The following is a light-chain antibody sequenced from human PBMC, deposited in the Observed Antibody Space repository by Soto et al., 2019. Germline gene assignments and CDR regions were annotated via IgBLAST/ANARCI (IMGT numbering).Light chain of an antibody. V-gene: IGKV1-12*01. CDR3: QQAKSFPIT. Sequence: DIQVTQSPPSMAASVGDRVTITCRASQDIGNWMTWYQQKPGKAPKLLIYSASTLVRGVPSRFSGSGSGTEFTLTISGLQPEDSLTYSCQQAKSFPITFGQGTRLDIK. CDR1: QDIGNW. J-gene: IGKJ5*01. CDR2: SAS.